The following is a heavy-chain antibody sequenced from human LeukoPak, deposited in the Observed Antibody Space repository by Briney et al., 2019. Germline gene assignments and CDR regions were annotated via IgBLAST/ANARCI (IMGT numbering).Heavy chain of an antibody. J-gene: IGHJ4*02. Sequence: PSETLSLTCTVSGGSISSYYWSWIRQPPGKGLEWIGYIYYSGSTNYNPSLKSRVTISVDTSKNQFSLKLSSVTAADTAVYYCVRGSYYYDSSGIDYWGQGTLVTVSS. D-gene: IGHD3-22*01. CDR1: GGSISSYY. CDR2: IYYSGST. CDR3: VRGSYYYDSSGIDY. V-gene: IGHV4-59*01.